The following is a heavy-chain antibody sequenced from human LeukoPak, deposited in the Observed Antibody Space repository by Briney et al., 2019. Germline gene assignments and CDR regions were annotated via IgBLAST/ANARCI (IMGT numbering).Heavy chain of an antibody. CDR1: GGSISSSSYY. V-gene: IGHV4-39*07. J-gene: IGHJ4*02. D-gene: IGHD3-10*01. Sequence: SETLSLTYTVSGGSISSSSYYWGWIRQPPGKGLEWIGSIYYSGSTYYNPSLKSRVTISVDTSKNQFSLKLSSVTAADTAVYYCARDGVYSSGTSFHPLDFDYWGQGTLVSVSS. CDR3: ARDGVYSSGTSFHPLDFDY. CDR2: IYYSGST.